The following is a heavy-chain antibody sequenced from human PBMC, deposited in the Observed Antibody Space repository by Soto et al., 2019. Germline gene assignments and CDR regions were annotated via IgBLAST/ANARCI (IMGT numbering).Heavy chain of an antibody. V-gene: IGHV4-39*01. CDR3: ARRPGDYTKTNGFDP. CDR1: GGSVSNSRYY. Sequence: AETLSLTCTVSGGSVSNSRYYWGWIRQPPGKGMEWVGSLYYSGSTFYNPSLQSRVTISVDTSKNTFSLKLSSVTAADTAVYYFARRPGDYTKTNGFDPWCQGTLLTVSS. D-gene: IGHD4-4*01. J-gene: IGHJ5*02. CDR2: LYYSGST.